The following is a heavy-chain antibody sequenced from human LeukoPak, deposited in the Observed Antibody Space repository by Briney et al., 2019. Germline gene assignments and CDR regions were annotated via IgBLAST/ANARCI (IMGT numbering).Heavy chain of an antibody. CDR1: GYTLTELS. CDR3: ATAGGYCSSTSCYYHGMDV. Sequence: ASVKVSCKVSGYTLTELSMHWVRQAPGKGLEWMGGFDPEDGETIYAQKFQGRVTMTEDTSTDTAYMELSSLRSEDTAVYYCATAGGYCSSTSCYYHGMDVWGKGTTVTVSS. J-gene: IGHJ6*04. V-gene: IGHV1-24*01. D-gene: IGHD2-2*01. CDR2: FDPEDGET.